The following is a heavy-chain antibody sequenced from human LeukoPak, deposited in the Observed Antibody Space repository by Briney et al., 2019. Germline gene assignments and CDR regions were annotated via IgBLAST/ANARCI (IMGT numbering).Heavy chain of an antibody. Sequence: PGGSLRLSCAASGFTFSSYSMNWVRQAPGKGLEWVSSISSSSSYIYYADSVEGRFTIPRGNAKNSLYLQMNSLRAEDTAVYYCARDLLAAGTYWGQGTLVTVSS. CDR3: ARDLLAAGTY. J-gene: IGHJ4*02. CDR2: ISSSSSYI. CDR1: GFTFSSYS. D-gene: IGHD6-13*01. V-gene: IGHV3-21*01.